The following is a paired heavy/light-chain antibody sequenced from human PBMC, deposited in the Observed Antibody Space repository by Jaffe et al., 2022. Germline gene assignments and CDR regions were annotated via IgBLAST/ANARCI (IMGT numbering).Light chain of an antibody. J-gene: IGKJ5*01. CDR2: KVS. CDR1: QSLVYSDGNTY. V-gene: IGKV2-30*01. Sequence: DVVMTQSPLSLPVTLGQPASISCRSSQSLVYSDGNTYLNWFQQRPGQSPRRLIYKVSNRDSGVPDRFSGSGSGTDFTLKISRVEAEDVGVYYCMQGTHWPLTFGQGTRLEIK. CDR3: MQGTHWPLT.
Heavy chain of an antibody. CDR1: GFTFSSYD. V-gene: IGHV3-13*01. J-gene: IGHJ4*02. CDR3: ARGTYYDILTGYYGVSYFDY. CDR2: IGTAGDT. D-gene: IGHD3-9*01. Sequence: EVQLVESGGGLVQPGGSLRLSCAASGFTFSSYDMHWVRQATGKGLEWVSAIGTAGDTYYPGSVKGRFTISRENAKNSLYLQMNSLRAGDTAVYYCARGTYYDILTGYYGVSYFDYWGQGTLVTVSS.